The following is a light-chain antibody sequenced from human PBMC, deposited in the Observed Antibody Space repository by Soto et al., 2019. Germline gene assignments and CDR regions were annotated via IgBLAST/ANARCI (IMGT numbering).Light chain of an antibody. CDR2: KAS. CDR3: QQYNSYPWT. V-gene: IGKV1-5*03. Sequence: DIQMTQSHSTLSASVGDRVTITCRASQSISSWLAWYQQKPGKAPKLLIYKASSLESGVPSRFSGSGSGTEFTLTISSLQPDDFATYYCQQYNSYPWTFGQGTKLEIK. J-gene: IGKJ2*02. CDR1: QSISSW.